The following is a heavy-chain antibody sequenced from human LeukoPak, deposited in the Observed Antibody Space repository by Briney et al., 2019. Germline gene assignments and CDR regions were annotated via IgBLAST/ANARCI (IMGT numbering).Heavy chain of an antibody. J-gene: IGHJ6*03. D-gene: IGHD3-10*01. CDR1: SYSISSGYY. CDR2: INLSGHT. Sequence: SETLSLTCSVSSYSISSGYYWGWIRQPPGKGLEWIGSINLSGHTYYSPSLKSRVTISVDTSKNQFSLKLSSVTAADTAVYYCARLGITMVRGEEYYYYYMDVWGKGTTVTISS. V-gene: IGHV4-38-2*02. CDR3: ARLGITMVRGEEYYYYYMDV.